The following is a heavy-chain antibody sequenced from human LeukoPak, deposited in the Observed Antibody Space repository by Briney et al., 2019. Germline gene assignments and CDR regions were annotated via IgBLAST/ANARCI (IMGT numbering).Heavy chain of an antibody. V-gene: IGHV3-23*01. J-gene: IGHJ4*02. CDR2: ISGSGGST. D-gene: IGHD1-26*01. Sequence: GGSLRLSCAASGFTFTIFGLNWVRQAPGKGLEWVSAISGSGGSTYYADSVKGRFTISRDNSKNTLYLQMNSLRAEDTAVYYWSNDWIGGGKIFCYRGQGTLVTVSS. CDR3: SNDWIGGGKIFCY. CDR1: GFTFTIFG.